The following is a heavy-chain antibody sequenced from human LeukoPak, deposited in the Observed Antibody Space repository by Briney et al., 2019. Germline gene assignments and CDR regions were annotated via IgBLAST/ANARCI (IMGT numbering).Heavy chain of an antibody. J-gene: IGHJ5*02. V-gene: IGHV4-39*01. CDR1: GGSISSSSYY. D-gene: IGHD4-23*01. CDR2: IYYSGST. Sequence: PSETLSLTCTVSGGSISSSSYYWGWIRQPPGKGLEWIGSIYYSGSTYYNPSLKSRVTISVDTSKIQFSLKLSSVTAADTAVYYCARSERRGYGGGFWFDPWGQGTLVTVSS. CDR3: ARSERRGYGGGFWFDP.